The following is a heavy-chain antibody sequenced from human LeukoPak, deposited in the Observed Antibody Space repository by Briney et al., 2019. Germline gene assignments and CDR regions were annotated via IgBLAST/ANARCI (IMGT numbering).Heavy chain of an antibody. CDR2: ISGSGGST. Sequence: GGSLRLSCAASGFTFSSYAMSWVRQAPGKGLEWVSAISGSGGSTYYADSVKGRFTISRDNSKNTLYLQMNSLRDADTAVYFCAKRSTGSHGGSFDYWGQGTLVTVSS. J-gene: IGHJ4*02. CDR3: AKRSTGSHGGSFDY. CDR1: GFTFSSYA. V-gene: IGHV3-23*01. D-gene: IGHD1-26*01.